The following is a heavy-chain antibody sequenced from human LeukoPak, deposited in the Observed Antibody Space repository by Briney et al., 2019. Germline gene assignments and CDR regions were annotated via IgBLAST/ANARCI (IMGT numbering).Heavy chain of an antibody. CDR3: AKVGGYGDYVGYFDY. V-gene: IGHV3-43D*04. CDR1: GFTFDDYG. J-gene: IGHJ4*02. CDR2: ISWDGGST. D-gene: IGHD4-17*01. Sequence: QPGGPLRLSCAASGFTFDDYGMHWVRQAPGKGLEWVSLISWDGGSTYYADSVKGRFTISRDNSKNSLYLQMNSLRAEDTALYYCAKVGGYGDYVGYFDYWGQGTLVTVSS.